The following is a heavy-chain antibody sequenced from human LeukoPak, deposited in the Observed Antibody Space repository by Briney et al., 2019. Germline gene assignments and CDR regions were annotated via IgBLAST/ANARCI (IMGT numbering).Heavy chain of an antibody. CDR2: INHSGST. Sequence: PSETLSLTCAVYGGSFSGYYWSWIRQPPGKGLEWIGEINHSGSTNYNPSLKSRVTISVGTSKNQFSLKLSSVTAADTAVYYCAKASQGIAAAADYWGQGTLVTVSS. CDR3: AKASQGIAAAADY. CDR1: GGSFSGYY. J-gene: IGHJ4*02. D-gene: IGHD6-13*01. V-gene: IGHV4-34*01.